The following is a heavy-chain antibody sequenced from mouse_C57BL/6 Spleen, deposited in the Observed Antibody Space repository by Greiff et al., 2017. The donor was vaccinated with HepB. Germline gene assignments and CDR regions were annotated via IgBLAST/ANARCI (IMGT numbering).Heavy chain of an antibody. CDR2: INPDSSTI. D-gene: IGHD2-3*01. CDR3: ARGLLRGYFDV. J-gene: IGHJ1*03. Sequence: CAASGVDFSRYWMSWVRRAPGKGLEWIGEINPDSSTINYAPSLKDKFIISRDNAKNTLYLQMSKVRSEDTALYYCARGLLRGYFDVWGTGTTVTVSS. CDR1: GVDFSRYW. V-gene: IGHV4-1*01.